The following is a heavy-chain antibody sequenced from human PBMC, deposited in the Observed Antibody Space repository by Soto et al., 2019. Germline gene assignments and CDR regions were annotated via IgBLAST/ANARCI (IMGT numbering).Heavy chain of an antibody. D-gene: IGHD3-10*01. CDR1: GGSFSGYY. J-gene: IGHJ4*02. V-gene: IGHV4-34*01. Sequence: TCAVYGGSFSGYYWSWIRQPPGKGLEWIGEINHSGSTNYNPSLKSRVTISVDTSKNQFSLKLSSVTAADTAVYYCARGGPRDYRYWGQGTLVTVSS. CDR3: ARGGPRDYRY. CDR2: INHSGST.